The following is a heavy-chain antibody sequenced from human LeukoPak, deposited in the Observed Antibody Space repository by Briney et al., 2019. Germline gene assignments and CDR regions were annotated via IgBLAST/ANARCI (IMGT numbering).Heavy chain of an antibody. CDR1: GFTVSSNY. CDR3: ARDSRDYAIDY. J-gene: IGHJ4*02. D-gene: IGHD4-17*01. Sequence: PGGSLRLSCAASGFTVSSNYMSWVRQAPGKGLEWVSILYSGGSTYYADSVKGRFTISRDNSKNTLYLQMNSLRAEDTAVYYCARDSRDYAIDYWGQGTLVTVSS. CDR2: LYSGGST. V-gene: IGHV3-66*01.